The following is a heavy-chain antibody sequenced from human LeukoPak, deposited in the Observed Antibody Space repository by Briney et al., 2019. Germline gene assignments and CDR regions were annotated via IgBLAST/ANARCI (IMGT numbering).Heavy chain of an antibody. CDR1: GFTFSSYS. CDR3: ARGYYGSGTFYQLLWYFDL. CDR2: IGSGSIGNV. J-gene: IGHJ2*01. V-gene: IGHV3-48*04. D-gene: IGHD3-10*01. Sequence: GGSLRLSCTASGFTFSSYSFNWVRQAPGKGPEWLSYIGSGSIGNVYYADSVKGRFTISRDNAKNSLYLQMNSLRAEDTAVYYCARGYYGSGTFYQLLWYFDLWGRGTQVAVSS.